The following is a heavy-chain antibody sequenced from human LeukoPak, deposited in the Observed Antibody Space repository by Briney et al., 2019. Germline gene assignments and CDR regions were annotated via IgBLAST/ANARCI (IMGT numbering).Heavy chain of an antibody. CDR1: GFTFNSYS. CDR2: ISRSSGYI. J-gene: IGHJ4*02. CDR3: ASSVYVGTAAAALMRLFDY. V-gene: IGHV3-21*04. Sequence: PGGSLRLSCAASGFTFNSYSMNWVRQTPGKGLEWVSSISRSSGYINYADSVKGRFTVSRDNAKNSLYLQMNSLRAEDTAVYYCASSVYVGTAAAALMRLFDYWGQGTLVTVSS. D-gene: IGHD6-13*01.